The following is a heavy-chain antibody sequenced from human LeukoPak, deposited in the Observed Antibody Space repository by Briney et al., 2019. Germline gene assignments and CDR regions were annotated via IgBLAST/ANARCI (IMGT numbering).Heavy chain of an antibody. CDR1: GGSISSYY. D-gene: IGHD2-15*01. CDR3: ARPDCSGGSCYFRV. V-gene: IGHV4-59*08. J-gene: IGHJ4*02. Sequence: SETLSLTCTVSGGSISSYYWSWIRQPPGKGLEWIGYIYYSGSTNYNPSLKSRVTISVDTSKNQFSLKLSSVTAADTAVYYCARPDCSGGSCYFRVWGQGTLVTVSS. CDR2: IYYSGST.